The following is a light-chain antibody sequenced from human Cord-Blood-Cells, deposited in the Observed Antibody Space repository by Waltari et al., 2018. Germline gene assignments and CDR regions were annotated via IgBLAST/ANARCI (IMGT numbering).Light chain of an antibody. Sequence: DIVMTQSPLSLPVTPGEPASISCRSSQSLLHSNGYNYLYWYLQKPGQSPQLLVYLGSNRASGVPDRFSGSGSGTDFTLKISRVEADDVGVYYCMQALQTPYTFGQGTKLEIK. CDR3: MQALQTPYT. J-gene: IGKJ2*01. CDR1: QSLLHSNGYNY. CDR2: LGS. V-gene: IGKV2-28*01.